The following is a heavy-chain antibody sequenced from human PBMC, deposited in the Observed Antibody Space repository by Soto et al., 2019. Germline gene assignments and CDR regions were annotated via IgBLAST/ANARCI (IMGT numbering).Heavy chain of an antibody. V-gene: IGHV3-21*01. CDR1: GLTFSSHS. J-gene: IGHJ4*02. Sequence: PWGTLRLSCAASGLTFSSHSMNGVRQAPGKGLEWFSSISSSSSYIYYADSVKGRFTSSRDNAKNSLYVQMNSLRAEDTAVYYCAREVRGTAPFDYCGQGTLVTVSS. D-gene: IGHD6-13*01. CDR2: ISSSSSYI. CDR3: AREVRGTAPFDY.